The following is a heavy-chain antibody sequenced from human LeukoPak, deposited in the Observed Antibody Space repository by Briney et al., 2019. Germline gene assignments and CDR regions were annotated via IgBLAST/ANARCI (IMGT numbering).Heavy chain of an antibody. CDR3: ARRLMYYYDSSGYDVAFDI. V-gene: IGHV5-51*01. CDR1: GYSFTSYW. D-gene: IGHD3-22*01. CDR2: IFPGDSDT. Sequence: GESLKISCKGSGYSFTSYWIGWVRQMPGEGLEWMGIIFPGDSDTRYSPSFQGQVTISADESITTAYLQWSSLEASDTAMYYCARRLMYYYDSSGYDVAFDIWGQGTMVTVSS. J-gene: IGHJ3*02.